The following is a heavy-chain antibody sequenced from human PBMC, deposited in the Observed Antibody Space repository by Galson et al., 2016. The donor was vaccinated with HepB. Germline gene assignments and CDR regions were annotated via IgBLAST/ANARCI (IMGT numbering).Heavy chain of an antibody. V-gene: IGHV3-48*04. CDR3: ARDSGYCSGGSCYGDAFDI. CDR2: ISSSGNNR. J-gene: IGHJ3*02. D-gene: IGHD2-15*01. Sequence: SLRLSCAASGFTFSSYSMNWVRQAPGKGLEWVSYISSSGNNRYYAGSVKGRFTISRDNAKNSLYLQMNGLRAEDTAVYYCARDSGYCSGGSCYGDAFDIWGQGTMVTVSS. CDR1: GFTFSSYS.